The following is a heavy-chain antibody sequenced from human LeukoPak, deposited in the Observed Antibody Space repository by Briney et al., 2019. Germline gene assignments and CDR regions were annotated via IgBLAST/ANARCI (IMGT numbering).Heavy chain of an antibody. CDR2: ISSSSSYI. CDR1: GFTFSSYS. CDR3: ARAPTDAITGTMYGY. Sequence: PGGSLRLSCAASGFTFSSYSMNWVSQAPGKRLEWVSSISSSSSYIYYADSVKGRFTISRDNAKNSLYLQMNSLRAEDTAVYYCARAPTDAITGTMYGYWGQGTLVTVSS. V-gene: IGHV3-21*01. J-gene: IGHJ4*02. D-gene: IGHD1-7*01.